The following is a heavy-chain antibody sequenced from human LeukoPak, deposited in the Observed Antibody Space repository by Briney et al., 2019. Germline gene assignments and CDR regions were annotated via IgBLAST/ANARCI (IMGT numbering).Heavy chain of an antibody. Sequence: ASVKVSCKASGFIFSSSAVQWVRQARGQRLEWIGWIVVGSGNTNYAQNFQERVTITRDMSTSTAYMELSSLRSEDTAVYYCARVSSSGDYYDNWGQGTLVTVSS. D-gene: IGHD3-10*01. CDR1: GFIFSSSA. J-gene: IGHJ4*02. CDR2: IVVGSGNT. V-gene: IGHV1-58*01. CDR3: ARVSSSGDYYDN.